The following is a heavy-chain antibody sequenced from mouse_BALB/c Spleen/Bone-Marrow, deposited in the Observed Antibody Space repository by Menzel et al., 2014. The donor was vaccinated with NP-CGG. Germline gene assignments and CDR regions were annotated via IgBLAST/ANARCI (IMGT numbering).Heavy chain of an antibody. Sequence: EVKLVQSGGGLVQPGGSRTLSCAASGFTFSDYGMAWVRPALGKGPEWVAFISTLAYSIYYADSVTGRFTISRENAKNTLYLEMSSLRSEDTAMYYCARGGIYYGNYLANWGQGTLVTVSA. D-gene: IGHD2-1*01. CDR2: ISTLAYSI. V-gene: IGHV5-15*02. J-gene: IGHJ3*01. CDR3: ARGGIYYGNYLAN. CDR1: GFTFSDYG.